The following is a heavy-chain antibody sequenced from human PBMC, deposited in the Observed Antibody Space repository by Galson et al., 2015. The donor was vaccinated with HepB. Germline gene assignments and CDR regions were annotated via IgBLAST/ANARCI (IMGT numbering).Heavy chain of an antibody. Sequence: SLRLSCAASGLTFSSYSMNWVRQAPGKGLEWVSSISSSSSYIYYADSVRGRFTISRDNARNSLYLQMNSLRAEDTAVYYCAKDERESQYFDWLLSFDYWGQGTLVTVSS. CDR2: ISSSSSYI. D-gene: IGHD3-9*01. CDR3: AKDERESQYFDWLLSFDY. CDR1: GLTFSSYS. V-gene: IGHV3-21*01. J-gene: IGHJ4*02.